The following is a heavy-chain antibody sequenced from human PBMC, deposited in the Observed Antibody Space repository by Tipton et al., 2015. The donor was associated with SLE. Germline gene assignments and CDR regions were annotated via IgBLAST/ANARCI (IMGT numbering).Heavy chain of an antibody. J-gene: IGHJ1*01. CDR3: ASKVYIAAAGTYFQH. CDR2: IYYSGST. D-gene: IGHD6-13*01. Sequence: LRLSCTVSGGSISSSSYYWGWIRQPPGKGLEWIGSIYYSGSTYYNPSLKSRVTISVDTSKNQFSLKLSSVTAADTAVYYCASKVYIAAAGTYFQHWGQGTLVTVSS. V-gene: IGHV4-39*01. CDR1: GGSISSSSYY.